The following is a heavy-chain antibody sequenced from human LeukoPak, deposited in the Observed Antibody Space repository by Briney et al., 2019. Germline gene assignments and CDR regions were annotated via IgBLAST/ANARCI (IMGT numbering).Heavy chain of an antibody. CDR2: FDPEDGGT. V-gene: IGHV1-24*01. D-gene: IGHD3-22*01. Sequence: ASVTVSCKVSGYGLTELSMHWVRQAPGKGLEWMGGFDPEDGGTIYAQKFQGRVTMTEDTSTDTAYMELSSLRSEDTAVYYCATKGRGGITMILYGMDVWGQGTTVTVSS. CDR3: ATKGRGGITMILYGMDV. J-gene: IGHJ6*02. CDR1: GYGLTELS.